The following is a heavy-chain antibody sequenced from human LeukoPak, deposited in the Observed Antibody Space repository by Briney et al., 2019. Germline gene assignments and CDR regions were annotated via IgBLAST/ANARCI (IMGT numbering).Heavy chain of an antibody. D-gene: IGHD2-15*01. V-gene: IGHV5-51*01. CDR3: AGGYCSGGSCYWFDP. J-gene: IGHJ5*02. CDR1: GYIFTSYW. CDR2: IYPGDSDT. Sequence: GESLKISCRGSGYIFTSYWIGWVRQMPGKGVEGMGIIYPGDSDTRYSPSFQGQVTISADKSISTAYLQWSSLKASDTAMYYCAGGYCSGGSCYWFDPWGQGTLVTVSS.